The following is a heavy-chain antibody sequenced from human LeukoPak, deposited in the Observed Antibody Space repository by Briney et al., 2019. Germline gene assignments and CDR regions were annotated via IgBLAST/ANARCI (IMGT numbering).Heavy chain of an antibody. CDR1: GFTFSSYW. V-gene: IGHV3-7*01. CDR3: VRDRGYCSGGTCYALWDY. D-gene: IGHD2-15*01. J-gene: IGHJ4*02. CDR2: IKQDGSEK. Sequence: GGSLRLSCAASGFTFSSYWMSWVRQAPGKGLEWVANIKQDGSEKYYVDPVKGRFTISRDNAKNSLYLQMNSLRAEDTAMYYCVRDRGYCSGGTCYALWDYWGQGTLVTVSS.